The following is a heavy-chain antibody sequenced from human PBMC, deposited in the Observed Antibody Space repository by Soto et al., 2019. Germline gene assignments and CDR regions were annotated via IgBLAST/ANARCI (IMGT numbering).Heavy chain of an antibody. J-gene: IGHJ6*02. Sequence: SETLSLTCAVYVGSFSGYYWSWIRQPPGKGLEWIGEINHSGSTNYNPSLKSRVTISVDTSKNQFSLKLSSVTAADTAVYYCARGPRGYCTNGVCPYYYYYYGMDVWGQGTTVTVSS. CDR2: INHSGST. V-gene: IGHV4-34*01. CDR3: ARGPRGYCTNGVCPYYYYYYGMDV. CDR1: VGSFSGYY. D-gene: IGHD2-8*01.